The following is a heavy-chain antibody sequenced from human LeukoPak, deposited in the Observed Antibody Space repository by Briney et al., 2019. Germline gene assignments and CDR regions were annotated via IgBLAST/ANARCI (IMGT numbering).Heavy chain of an antibody. J-gene: IGHJ6*02. V-gene: IGHV3-23*01. Sequence: GGSLRLSCVASGFTYRSQAMTWVRQAPGKGLEWVSHISASGGSTRYADSVKGRFTISRDNSKNTLYLQINGLRVDDTAEYFCAKDAHFYGLDVWGQGTTVAVSS. CDR2: ISASGGST. CDR3: AKDAHFYGLDV. CDR1: GFTYRSQA.